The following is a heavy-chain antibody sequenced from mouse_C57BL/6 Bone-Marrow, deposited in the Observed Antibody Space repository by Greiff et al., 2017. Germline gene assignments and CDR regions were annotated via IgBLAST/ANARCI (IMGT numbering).Heavy chain of an antibody. J-gene: IGHJ4*01. V-gene: IGHV5-2*01. CDR1: EYEFPSHD. CDR2: INSDGGST. Sequence: EVQGVESGGGLVQPGESLKLSCESNEYEFPSHDMSWVRKTPEKRLELVAAINSDGGSTYYPDTMERRFIISRDNTRKTLYLQMSSLRSEDTALYYCARYYSNYYAMDYWGQGTSVTVSS. D-gene: IGHD2-5*01. CDR3: ARYYSNYYAMDY.